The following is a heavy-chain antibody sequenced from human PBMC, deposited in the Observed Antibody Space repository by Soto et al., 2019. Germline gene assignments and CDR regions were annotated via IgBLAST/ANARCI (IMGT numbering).Heavy chain of an antibody. V-gene: IGHV3-23*01. CDR1: GFTFSSYA. J-gene: IGHJ4*02. D-gene: IGHD6-6*01. CDR3: AKTRIGARPFDY. Sequence: EVQLLESGGGLVQPGGSLRLSCAASGFTFSSYAMSWVRQAPGKGLEWVSAISGSGGSTYYADSVKGRFTISRDNSKNTLYLQMNSLIAEDTAVRYCAKTRIGARPFDYWGRGNLVTDSS. CDR2: ISGSGGST.